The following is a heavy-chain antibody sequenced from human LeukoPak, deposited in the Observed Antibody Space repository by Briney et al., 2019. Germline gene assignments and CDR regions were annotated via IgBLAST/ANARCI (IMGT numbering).Heavy chain of an antibody. V-gene: IGHV4-4*02. CDR1: GGSISSSNW. CDR3: ARVITYYYDSSGYLFDY. D-gene: IGHD3-22*01. J-gene: IGHJ4*02. CDR2: IYHSGST. Sequence: SETLSLTCAVSGGSISSSNWWSWVRQPPGKGLEWIGEIYHSGSTNYNPSLKSRVTISVDKSKNQFSLKLSSVTAADTAVYYCARVITYYYDSSGYLFDYWGQGTLVTVSS.